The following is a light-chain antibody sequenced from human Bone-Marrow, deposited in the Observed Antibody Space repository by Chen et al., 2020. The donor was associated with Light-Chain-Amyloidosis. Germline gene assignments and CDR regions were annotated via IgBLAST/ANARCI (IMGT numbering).Light chain of an antibody. Sequence: SYVLTQPPSVSVAPGQTATMACGGNNIGTKSVHWYQQTPGQAPLLFVYDDSDRPSGIPGRLSGSNSGNTATLTISRVEAGDEADYYCQVWDRSSDRPVFGGGTKLTVL. J-gene: IGLJ3*02. CDR1: NIGTKS. CDR2: DDS. V-gene: IGLV3-21*02. CDR3: QVWDRSSDRPV.